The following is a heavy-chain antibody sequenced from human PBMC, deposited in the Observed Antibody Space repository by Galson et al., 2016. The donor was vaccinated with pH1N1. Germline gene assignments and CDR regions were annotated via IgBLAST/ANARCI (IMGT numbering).Heavy chain of an antibody. J-gene: IGHJ4*02. CDR3: ARHPRYYDSSGYYFDY. V-gene: IGHV4-38-2*01. CDR2: IYHSGTT. D-gene: IGHD3-22*01. CDR1: GYSIRNGYF. Sequence: ETLSLTCAVSGYSIRNGYFWGWIRQPPGQGLEWIGIIYHSGTTYYNPSLESRGTISVDTSKNQFSLKVKSVTAAETAVYCWARHPRYYDSSGYYFDYWGQGILVTVSS.